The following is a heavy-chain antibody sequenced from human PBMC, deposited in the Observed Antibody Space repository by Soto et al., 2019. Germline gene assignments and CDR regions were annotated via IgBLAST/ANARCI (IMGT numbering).Heavy chain of an antibody. CDR2: INPNSGGT. J-gene: IGHJ6*02. CDR1: GYTFTGYD. CDR3: ASGGALGDYYYYGMGV. V-gene: IGHV1-2*04. D-gene: IGHD3-16*01. Sequence: ASGKVCCKASGYTFTGYDMHWVRQAPGQGLEWMGWINPNSGGTNYAQKFQGWVTMTRDTSISTAYMELSRLRSDDTAVYYCASGGALGDYYYYGMGVWGQGTTVTVSS.